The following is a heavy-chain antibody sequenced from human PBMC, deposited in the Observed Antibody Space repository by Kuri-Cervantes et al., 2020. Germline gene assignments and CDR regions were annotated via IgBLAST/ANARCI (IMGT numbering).Heavy chain of an antibody. CDR2: ISGSGGST. J-gene: IGHJ4*02. CDR1: GFTFSSYA. Sequence: ETLSLTCAASGFTFSSYAMHWVRQAPGKGLEWVSAISGSGGSTYYADSVKGRFTISRDNSKNTLYLQMNSLRAEDTAVYYCAKEGSSSGWYGGFDYWGQGTLVTVSS. V-gene: IGHV3-23*01. CDR3: AKEGSSSGWYGGFDY. D-gene: IGHD6-19*01.